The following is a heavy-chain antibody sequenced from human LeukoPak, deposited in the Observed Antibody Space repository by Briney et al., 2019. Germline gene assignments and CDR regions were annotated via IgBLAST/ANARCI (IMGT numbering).Heavy chain of an antibody. D-gene: IGHD2-15*01. V-gene: IGHV3-30*18. Sequence: PGRSLRLSCAASGFTFSSYGMHWVRQAPGKGLEWVAVISYDGSNKYYADSVKGRFTISRDNSKNTLYLQMNSLRAEDTAVYYCAKVDPVAVGSYWGQGTLVTVSS. CDR2: ISYDGSNK. CDR1: GFTFSSYG. J-gene: IGHJ4*02. CDR3: AKVDPVAVGSY.